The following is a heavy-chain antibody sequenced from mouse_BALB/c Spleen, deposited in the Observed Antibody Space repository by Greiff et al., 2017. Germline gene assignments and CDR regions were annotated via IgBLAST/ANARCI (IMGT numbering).Heavy chain of an antibody. V-gene: IGHV5-6-5*01. J-gene: IGHJ3*01. CDR1: GFTFSSYA. CDR2: ISSGGST. Sequence: EVHLVESGGGLVKPGGSLKLSCAASGFTFSSYAMSWVRQTPEKRLEWVASISSGGSTYYPDSVKGRFTISRDNARNILYLQMSSLRSEDTAMYYCARGGGYGNPLPWFAYWGQGTLVTVSA. CDR3: ARGGGYGNPLPWFAY. D-gene: IGHD2-1*01.